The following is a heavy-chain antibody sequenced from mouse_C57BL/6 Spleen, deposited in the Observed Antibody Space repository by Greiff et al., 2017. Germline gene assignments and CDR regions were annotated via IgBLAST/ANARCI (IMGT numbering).Heavy chain of an antibody. Sequence: VQLKESGPELVKPGASVKISCKASGYTFTDYYINWVKQRPGQGLEWIGWIFPGSGSTYYNEKFKGKATLTVDKSSSTAYMLLSSLTSEDSAVYFCARFPITTVVAYYFDYWGQGTTLTVSS. D-gene: IGHD1-1*01. CDR3: ARFPITTVVAYYFDY. J-gene: IGHJ2*01. CDR2: IFPGSGST. V-gene: IGHV1-75*01. CDR1: GYTFTDYY.